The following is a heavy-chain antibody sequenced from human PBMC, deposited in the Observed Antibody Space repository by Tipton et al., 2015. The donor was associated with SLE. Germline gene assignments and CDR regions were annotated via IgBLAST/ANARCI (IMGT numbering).Heavy chain of an antibody. CDR1: GYNFTSYG. CDR2: IRAYNGNT. D-gene: IGHD3-16*01. J-gene: IGHJ3*02. V-gene: IGHV1-18*01. CDR3: AWDWGTGHSSDAFDI. Sequence: QLVQSGAEVKKPGAAVKVSCKASGYNFTSYGISWVRQAPGQGLEWMGWIRAYNGNTNYAQKLQGRVTMTTDTSTSTAYMELRSLRSDDTAVYYCAWDWGTGHSSDAFDIWRQGPMVTVSS.